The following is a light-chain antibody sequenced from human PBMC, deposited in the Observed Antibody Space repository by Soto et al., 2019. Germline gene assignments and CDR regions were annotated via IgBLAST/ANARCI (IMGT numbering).Light chain of an antibody. Sequence: DIQMTQSPSSVSASVGDKVTITCRASQGISNWLAWYQQKPGKAPKLLIYGASNLQSGVPSRFSGSGSETGFTLTISSLQPEDFATYYCQQSYSAPRTFGQGTKVEIK. V-gene: IGKV1-12*01. CDR2: GAS. J-gene: IGKJ2*01. CDR1: QGISNW. CDR3: QQSYSAPRT.